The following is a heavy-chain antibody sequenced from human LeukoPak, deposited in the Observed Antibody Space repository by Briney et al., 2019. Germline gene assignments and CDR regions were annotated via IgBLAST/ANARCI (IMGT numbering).Heavy chain of an antibody. CDR1: GFTFSSYG. D-gene: IGHD6-19*01. J-gene: IGHJ3*02. CDR2: IRYDGSNK. V-gene: IGHV3-30*02. CDR3: AKDSGAVAGGSAFDI. Sequence: GGSLRLSCAASGFTFSSYGMHWVRQAPGKGLEWVAFIRYDGSNKYYADSVKGRFTISRDNSKNTLYLQMNSLRAEDTAVYYCAKDSGAVAGGSAFDIWGQATMVSVSS.